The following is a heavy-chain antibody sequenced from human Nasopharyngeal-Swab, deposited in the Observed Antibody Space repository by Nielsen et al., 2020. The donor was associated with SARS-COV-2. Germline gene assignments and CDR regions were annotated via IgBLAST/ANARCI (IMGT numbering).Heavy chain of an antibody. CDR2: ISGDGGST. CDR3: AKEQGYSSSWYGDYYYYYDMDV. V-gene: IGHV3-43*02. J-gene: IGHJ6*02. Sequence: GESLKISCAASGFTFDDYAMHWVRQAPGKGLEWVSLISGDGGSTYYADSVKGRFTISRDNSKNSLYLQMNSLRTEDTALYYCAKEQGYSSSWYGDYYYYYDMDVWGQGTTVTVSS. D-gene: IGHD6-13*01. CDR1: GFTFDDYA.